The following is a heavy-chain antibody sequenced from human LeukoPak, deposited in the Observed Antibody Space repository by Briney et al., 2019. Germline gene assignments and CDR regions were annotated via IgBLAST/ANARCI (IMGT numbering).Heavy chain of an antibody. CDR2: IYYSGST. Sequence: SEALSLTCTVSGGSISSSSYYWGWIRQPPGKGLEWIGSIYYSGSTYYNPSLKSRVTISVDTSKNQFSLKLTSVTAADTAVYYCARDTGGRGRLDAFDIWGQGTMVTVSS. CDR3: ARDTGGRGRLDAFDI. J-gene: IGHJ3*02. CDR1: GGSISSSSYY. D-gene: IGHD3-10*01. V-gene: IGHV4-39*07.